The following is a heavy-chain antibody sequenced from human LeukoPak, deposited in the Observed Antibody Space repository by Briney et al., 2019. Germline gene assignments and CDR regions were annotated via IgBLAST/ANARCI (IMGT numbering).Heavy chain of an antibody. CDR1: GFTFSCAW. CDR3: TTDWLTDYDFWSGYYQKYYFDY. D-gene: IGHD3-3*01. CDR2: IKSKTDGGTR. V-gene: IGHV3-15*01. Sequence: GGSLRLSCEASGFTFSCAWMSWVRQAPGKGLEWVGRIKSKTDGGTRDYAAPVKGRFTISRDDSKNTLYLQMNSLKTEDTAVYYCTTDWLTDYDFWSGYYQKYYFDYWGQGTLVTVSS. J-gene: IGHJ4*02.